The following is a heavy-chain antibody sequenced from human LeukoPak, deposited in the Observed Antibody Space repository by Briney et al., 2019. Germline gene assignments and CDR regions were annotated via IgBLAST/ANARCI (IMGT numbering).Heavy chain of an antibody. Sequence: ASVKVSCKASGYTFTGYYIHWVRQAPGQGLEWMGWITPNSGDTNYAQKFQGRVTMTSDTSISTAYMELSRLTSDDTAVYYCARGYSSGWYGYYWGQGTRVTVSS. V-gene: IGHV1-2*02. J-gene: IGHJ4*02. D-gene: IGHD6-19*01. CDR2: ITPNSGDT. CDR1: GYTFTGYY. CDR3: ARGYSSGWYGYY.